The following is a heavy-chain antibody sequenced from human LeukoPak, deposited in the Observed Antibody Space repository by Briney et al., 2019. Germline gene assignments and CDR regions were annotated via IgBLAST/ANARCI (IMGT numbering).Heavy chain of an antibody. V-gene: IGHV3-23*01. CDR3: AKNRTAGVGSGLDV. CDR1: GFMFSTYA. J-gene: IGHJ6*02. Sequence: RTGGSLRLSCAASGFMFSTYAMRWVRQAPGKGLEWVSGISGSGDNTKYADSVKGRFAISRDNSKNTLYLQMNSLRDEDTAIYYCAKNRTAGVGSGLDVWGQGTTVTVSS. CDR2: ISGSGDNT. D-gene: IGHD6-13*01.